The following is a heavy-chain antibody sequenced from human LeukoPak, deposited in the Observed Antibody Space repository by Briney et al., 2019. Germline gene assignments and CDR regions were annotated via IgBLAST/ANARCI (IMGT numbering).Heavy chain of an antibody. CDR1: GGSFSGYY. Sequence: PSETLSLTCAVYGGSFSGYYWSWIRQPPGKGLEWIGEINHSGSTNYNPSLKSRVTISVDTSKNQFSLKLSSVTAADTAVYYCARADDFWSGYRSYYYGMDVWGQGTTVTVS. CDR2: INHSGST. J-gene: IGHJ6*02. V-gene: IGHV4-34*01. D-gene: IGHD3-3*01. CDR3: ARADDFWSGYRSYYYGMDV.